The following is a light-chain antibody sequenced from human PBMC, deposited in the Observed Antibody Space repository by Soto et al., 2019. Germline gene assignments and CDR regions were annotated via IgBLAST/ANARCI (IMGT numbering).Light chain of an antibody. CDR2: DVS. J-gene: IGLJ2*01. CDR3: SSYTSSSTVV. Sequence: QSALTQPRSVSGSPGQSVTISCTGTSSDVGTYDFVSWYQQHPGKAPRLMIFDVSERPSGVPDRFSGSKSGNTASLTISGLQAEDEADYYCSSYTSSSTVVFGGGTKLTVL. V-gene: IGLV2-11*01. CDR1: SSDVGTYDF.